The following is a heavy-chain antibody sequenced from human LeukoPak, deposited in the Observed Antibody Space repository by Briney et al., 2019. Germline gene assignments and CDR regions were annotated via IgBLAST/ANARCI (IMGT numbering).Heavy chain of an antibody. Sequence: ASVKVSCKAPGYPLTRLSIHWVRQPSGKGLEWMGAFDPEDGETIYAQEFQGRATMTADTSADTAYMELSSLTSDDTAVYYCVTDPYTTTDDNNFEPQGAYWGQGTLVTVSS. CDR1: GYPLTRLS. CDR3: VTDPYTTTDDNNFEPQGAY. V-gene: IGHV1-24*01. D-gene: IGHD5-24*01. J-gene: IGHJ4*02. CDR2: FDPEDGET.